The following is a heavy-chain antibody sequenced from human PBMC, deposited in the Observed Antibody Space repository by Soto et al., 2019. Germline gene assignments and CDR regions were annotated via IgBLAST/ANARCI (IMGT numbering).Heavy chain of an antibody. CDR1: GGIFSTYA. D-gene: IGHD3-10*01. Sequence: QVQLVQSGAEVKKPGSSVKVSCKASGGIFSTYAISWLRQAPGQGLEWMGGIIPIFGTPNYAQRFQGRVTITADESTSTXYMEXXXXRSEDTXXYXXAXXXXXXXXGXYYNRIDFWGQGTLVTVSS. CDR3: AXXXXXXXXGXYYNRIDF. CDR2: IIPIFGTP. J-gene: IGHJ4*02. V-gene: IGHV1-69*01.